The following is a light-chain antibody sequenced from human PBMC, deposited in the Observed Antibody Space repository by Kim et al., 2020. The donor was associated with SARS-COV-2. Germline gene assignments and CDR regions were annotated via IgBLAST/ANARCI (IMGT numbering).Light chain of an antibody. V-gene: IGLV3-19*01. CDR3: NSRDSSGNLYV. CDR2: GKN. J-gene: IGLJ1*01. Sequence: ALGKTGSFTCQGDSLRTYYAGGYQQKPGQAPVLVIYGKNNRPSGIPDRFSGSSSGDTASLTITGAQAEDEADYYCNSRDSSGNLYVFGTGTKVTVL. CDR1: SLRTYY.